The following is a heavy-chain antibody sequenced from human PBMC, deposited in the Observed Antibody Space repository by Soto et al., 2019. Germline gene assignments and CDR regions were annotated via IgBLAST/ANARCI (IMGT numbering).Heavy chain of an antibody. CDR2: INAGNGNT. D-gene: IGHD1-7*01. V-gene: IGHV1-3*01. CDR1: GYTFTSYA. CDR3: ARSLELPRGYFDY. J-gene: IGHJ4*02. Sequence: ASVKVSCKASGYTFTSYAMHWVRQAPGQRLEWMGWINAGNGNTKYSQKFQGRVTITADKSTSTAYMELSSLRSEDTAVYYCARSLELPRGYFDYWGQGTLVTVSS.